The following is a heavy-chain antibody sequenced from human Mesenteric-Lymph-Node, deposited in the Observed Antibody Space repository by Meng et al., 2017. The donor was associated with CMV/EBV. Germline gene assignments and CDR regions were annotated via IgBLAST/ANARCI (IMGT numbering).Heavy chain of an antibody. CDR1: GGSISSYY. V-gene: IGHV4-59*01. Sequence: GSLSLTCTVSGGSISSYYWSWIRQPPGKGLEWIGYVYYSGSTTYNPSLKSRVTISVDTSKNQFSLKLSSVTAADTAVYYCGRGRSVDRWGQGTLVTVS. D-gene: IGHD3-3*01. J-gene: IGHJ5*02. CDR3: GRGRSVDR. CDR2: VYYSGST.